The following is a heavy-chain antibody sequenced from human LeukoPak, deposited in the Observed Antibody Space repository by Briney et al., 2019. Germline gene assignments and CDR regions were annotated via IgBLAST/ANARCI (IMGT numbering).Heavy chain of an antibody. V-gene: IGHV4-61*02. CDR3: ATYELGTIY. CDR2: IYTSGST. D-gene: IGHD7-27*01. Sequence: PSQTLSLTCTVSGGSISSGSYYWSWIRQPAGKGLEWIGRIYTSGSTNYNPSLKSRVTISVDTSENQFSLKLSSVTAADTAVYYCATYELGTIYWGQGTLVTVSS. J-gene: IGHJ4*02. CDR1: GGSISSGSYY.